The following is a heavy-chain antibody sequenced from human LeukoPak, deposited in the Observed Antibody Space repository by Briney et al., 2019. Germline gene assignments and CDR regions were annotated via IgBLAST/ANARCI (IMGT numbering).Heavy chain of an antibody. D-gene: IGHD6-13*01. Sequence: ASVKVSCKASGYTFTGYYMHWVRQAPGQGLEWMGWINPNSGGTNYAQKFQGRVTMTRDTSISTAYMELSRLRSDDTAVYYCARVAQQLVVYADYWGQGTLVTVSS. CDR2: INPNSGGT. CDR1: GYTFTGYY. V-gene: IGHV1-2*02. J-gene: IGHJ4*02. CDR3: ARVAQQLVVYADY.